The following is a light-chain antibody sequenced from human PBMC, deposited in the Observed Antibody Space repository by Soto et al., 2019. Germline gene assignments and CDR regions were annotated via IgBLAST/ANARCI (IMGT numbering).Light chain of an antibody. CDR1: QRISRSY. CDR3: LHYGRSPPYT. CDR2: GAS. Sequence: IVLTQYQGTLSLYPGERATLSCRASQRISRSYLAWYKHKPGQAPRLLLYGASSRATGIPDRFSGSGSGTDFTLTISRLEPEDFAVYYCLHYGRSPPYTCGQGTKLEIK. J-gene: IGKJ2*01. V-gene: IGKV3-20*01.